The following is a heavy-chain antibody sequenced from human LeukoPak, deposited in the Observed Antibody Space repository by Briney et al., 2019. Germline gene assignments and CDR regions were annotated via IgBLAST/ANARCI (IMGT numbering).Heavy chain of an antibody. J-gene: IGHJ5*02. CDR2: IYYSGST. D-gene: IGHD3-22*01. CDR3: ARVLDYDSSGYPNWFDP. CDR1: GGSISSYY. V-gene: IGHV4-59*01. Sequence: SETLSLTCTVSGGSISSYYWSWIRQPPGKGLEWIGYIYYSGSTNYNPSLKSRVTISVDTSKNQFSLKLSSVTAADTAVYYYARVLDYDSSGYPNWFDPWGQGTLVTVSS.